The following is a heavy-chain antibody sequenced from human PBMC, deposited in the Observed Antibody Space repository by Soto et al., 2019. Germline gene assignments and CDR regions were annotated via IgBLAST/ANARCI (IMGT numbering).Heavy chain of an antibody. V-gene: IGHV2-5*01. CDR3: AHSDGGYEIIYFDC. CDR2: IYYTDDR. D-gene: IGHD5-12*01. Sequence: QLTLQESGPTLVKPTQTLTLTCTFSGFSFTTAGVAVGWIRQTPGGALEWLTLIYYTDDRRFSPSLKTRLTITGDTSKNQVVLSLTNVDPGDTATYFCAHSDGGYEIIYFDCWGQGIPVTVSS. J-gene: IGHJ4*02. CDR1: GFSFTTAGVA.